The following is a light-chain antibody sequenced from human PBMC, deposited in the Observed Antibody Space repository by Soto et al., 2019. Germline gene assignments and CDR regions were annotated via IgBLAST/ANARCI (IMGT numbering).Light chain of an antibody. J-gene: IGKJ5*01. Sequence: EIVLTQSPGTLSLSPGERATLSCRASQSVSSSYLAWYQQKPGQAPRLLLYGASSRPTGIPDRFSGSGSGTDFTLTISRLEPEDWAVYYCQQYGSSPITFGQGTRLEIK. CDR3: QQYGSSPIT. V-gene: IGKV3-20*01. CDR2: GAS. CDR1: QSVSSSY.